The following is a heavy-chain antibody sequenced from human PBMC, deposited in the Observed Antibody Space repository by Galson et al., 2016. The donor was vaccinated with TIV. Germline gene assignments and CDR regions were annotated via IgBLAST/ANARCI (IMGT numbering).Heavy chain of an antibody. Sequence: SVKVSCKASGYTFTHYFVHWVRQAPGQGLEWMGRINPHSGGTDYAPKFQRRVTMTRDTSISIAYMDLSGLKSDDTVVYYCARYRGPGYCDSTSCYGYYGFDVWGQGTTVTVSS. CDR3: ARYRGPGYCDSTSCYGYYGFDV. D-gene: IGHD2-2*03. V-gene: IGHV1-2*05. CDR1: GYTFTHYF. J-gene: IGHJ6*02. CDR2: INPHSGGT.